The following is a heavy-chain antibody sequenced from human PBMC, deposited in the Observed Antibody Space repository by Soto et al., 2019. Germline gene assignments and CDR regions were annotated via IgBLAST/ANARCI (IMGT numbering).Heavy chain of an antibody. D-gene: IGHD5-12*01. J-gene: IGHJ6*02. V-gene: IGHV4-61*01. CDR3: ARDRNLGGYDFNVPYYGMDV. CDR2: IYYSGST. Sequence: QVQLQESGPGLVKPSETLSLTCTVSGGSVSSGSYYWSWIRQPPGKGLEWIGYIYYSGSTNYNPSPKSRVTISVDTSKNQFSLKLSSVTAADTAVYYCARDRNLGGYDFNVPYYGMDVWGQGTTVTVSS. CDR1: GGSVSSGSYY.